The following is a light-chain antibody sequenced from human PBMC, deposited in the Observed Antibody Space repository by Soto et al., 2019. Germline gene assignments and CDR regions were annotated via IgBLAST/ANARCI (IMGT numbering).Light chain of an antibody. CDR1: QDISNY. V-gene: IGKV1-33*01. CDR2: DAS. Sequence: DIQMTQSPSSLSASVGDRVTITCQACQDISNYLNWYQQKPGKAPKLLIYDASNLETGVPSRFSGSGSGTDFTFTISSLQPEDTATYYCQQYDNLPITFGQGTRLEIK. CDR3: QQYDNLPIT. J-gene: IGKJ5*01.